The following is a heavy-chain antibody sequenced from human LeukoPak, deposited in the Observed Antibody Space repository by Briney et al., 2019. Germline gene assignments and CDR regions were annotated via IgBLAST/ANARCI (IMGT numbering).Heavy chain of an antibody. CDR1: GFTFTSAA. CDR2: ISSNGGST. D-gene: IGHD6-13*01. Sequence: GGSLRLSYAASGFTFTSAAMLCARQAPGQGLEYVSGISSNGGSTYYADSMKGRFTISRDNSKNTLYLQMSSLRPEDTAVYHCVKGGSSTWSWFDPWGQGTLVTVSS. J-gene: IGHJ5*02. V-gene: IGHV3-64D*09. CDR3: VKGGSSTWSWFDP.